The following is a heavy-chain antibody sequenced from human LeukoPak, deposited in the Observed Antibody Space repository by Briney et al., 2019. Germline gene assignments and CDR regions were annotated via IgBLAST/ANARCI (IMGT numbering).Heavy chain of an antibody. CDR1: GFTFSSYG. J-gene: IGHJ4*02. CDR3: ARARGYSYGHIDY. CDR2: IYSGGAT. Sequence: GGSLRLSCAASGFTFSSYGMHWVRQAPGKGLEWVLIIYSGGATFYADSVKGRFTISRENSKNTLWLQMNSLRAEDTAVYYCARARGYSYGHIDYWGQGTLVTVSS. D-gene: IGHD5-18*01. V-gene: IGHV3-NL1*01.